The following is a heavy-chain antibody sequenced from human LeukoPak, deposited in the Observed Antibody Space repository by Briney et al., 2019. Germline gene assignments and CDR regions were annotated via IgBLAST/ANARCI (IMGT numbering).Heavy chain of an antibody. CDR1: GYTFTSYY. CDR2: INPSGGST. D-gene: IGHD5-24*01. CDR3: ASGGDGYNGYYYYYMDV. V-gene: IGHV1-46*01. Sequence: ASVKVSCKASGYTFTSYYMHWVRQAPGQGLEWMGIINPSGGSTSYAQKFQGRVTITADKSTSTAYMELSSLRSEDTAVYYCASGGDGYNGYYYYYMDVWGKGTTVTVSS. J-gene: IGHJ6*03.